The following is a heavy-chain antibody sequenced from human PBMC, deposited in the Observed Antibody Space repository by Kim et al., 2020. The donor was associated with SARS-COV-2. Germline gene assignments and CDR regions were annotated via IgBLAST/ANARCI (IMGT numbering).Heavy chain of an antibody. Sequence: GGSLRLSCAASGFTFSSYAMSWVRQAPGKGLEWVSAISGSGGSTYYADSVKGRFTISRDNSKNTLYLQMNSLRAEDTAVYYCAKMEGRYYYYYYYMDVWGKGTTVTVSS. V-gene: IGHV3-23*01. J-gene: IGHJ6*03. CDR2: ISGSGGST. CDR3: AKMEGRYYYYYYYMDV. D-gene: IGHD3-3*01. CDR1: GFTFSSYA.